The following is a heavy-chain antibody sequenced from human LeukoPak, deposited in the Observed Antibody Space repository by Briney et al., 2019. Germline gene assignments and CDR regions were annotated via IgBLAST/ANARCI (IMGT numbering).Heavy chain of an antibody. J-gene: IGHJ5*02. V-gene: IGHV3-7*01. CDR2: IQEDGSEK. CDR1: GFILSEYW. D-gene: IGHD1-1*01. Sequence: PGGSLRLSCAASGFILSEYWMTWLRQAPGKGLEGVANIQEDGSEKYYVDCVKGRFTISRDNAKNSLYLQMNSLRAEDTAVYYCARGRDNFDPWGQGTLVTVSS. CDR3: ARGRDNFDP.